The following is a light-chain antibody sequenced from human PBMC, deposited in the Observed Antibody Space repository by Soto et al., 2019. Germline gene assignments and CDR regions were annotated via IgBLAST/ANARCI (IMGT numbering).Light chain of an antibody. J-gene: IGKJ2*01. CDR2: AAS. CDR3: QQANSFAYT. V-gene: IGKV1-12*01. CDR1: QGISDW. Sequence: DIQMTQSPSSVSASVGDRVTFTCRASQGISDWLAWYQQKPGKAPKLAIYAASSLQSGVPSRFSGIGSVTDFTLTIISLQAEYFSSYYCQQANSFAYTFGVGAKEEI.